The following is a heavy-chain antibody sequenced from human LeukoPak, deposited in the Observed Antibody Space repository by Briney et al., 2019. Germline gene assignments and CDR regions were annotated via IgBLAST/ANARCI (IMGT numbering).Heavy chain of an antibody. Sequence: SSVKVSCKASGGTFSSYAISWVRQASGQGLEWMGGIIPIFGTANYAQKFQGRVTITADESTSTAYMELSSLRSEDTAVYYCARAGELLWFGESPAGANYYFDYWGQGTLVTVSS. J-gene: IGHJ4*02. CDR3: ARAGELLWFGESPAGANYYFDY. CDR2: IIPIFGTA. D-gene: IGHD3-10*01. CDR1: GGTFSSYA. V-gene: IGHV1-69*01.